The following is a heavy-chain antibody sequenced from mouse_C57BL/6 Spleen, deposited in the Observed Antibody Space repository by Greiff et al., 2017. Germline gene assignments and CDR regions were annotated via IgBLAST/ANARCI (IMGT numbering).Heavy chain of an antibody. D-gene: IGHD1-1*01. J-gene: IGHJ4*01. V-gene: IGHV1-19*01. CDR2: INPYNGGT. CDR3: ARSAFTTVVAQYAMDY. Sequence: EVQLQQSGPVLVKPGASVKMSCKASGYTFTDYYMNWVKQSHGKILEWIGVINPYNGGTSYNQKFKGKATLTVDKSSSTAYMELNSLKSEDSAVYYCARSAFTTVVAQYAMDYWGQGTSVTVSS. CDR1: GYTFTDYY.